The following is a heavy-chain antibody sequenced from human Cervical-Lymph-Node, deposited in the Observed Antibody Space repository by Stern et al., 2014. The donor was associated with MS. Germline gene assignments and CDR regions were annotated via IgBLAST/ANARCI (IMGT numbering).Heavy chain of an antibody. CDR1: GYTLTGHN. V-gene: IGHV1-2*04. Sequence: QVQLVQSGAEVKKPGASVKVSCKSSGYTLTGHNMHWVRQAPGQGLEWMGWINLNSGATNYAQNFQDWVTMTRDTSISSADLELNRLTSDDTAVYFCAREGCSGGSCYLDYWGQGTLVTVSS. CDR2: INLNSGAT. D-gene: IGHD2-8*02. CDR3: AREGCSGGSCYLDY. J-gene: IGHJ4*02.